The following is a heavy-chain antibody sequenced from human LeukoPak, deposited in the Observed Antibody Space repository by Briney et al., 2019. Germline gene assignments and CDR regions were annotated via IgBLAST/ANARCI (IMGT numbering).Heavy chain of an antibody. CDR3: AKTYGYCTSTSCYLEFDY. CDR1: GFTFDDYA. V-gene: IGHV3-43*02. D-gene: IGHD2-2*01. Sequence: GGSLRLSCAASGFTFDDYAMPWVRQAPGKGLEWVSLISGDGGITYYADSVKGRFTISRDNSKTSLYLQMNSLRTEDTALYYCAKTYGYCTSTSCYLEFDYWGQGTLVTVSS. CDR2: ISGDGGIT. J-gene: IGHJ4*02.